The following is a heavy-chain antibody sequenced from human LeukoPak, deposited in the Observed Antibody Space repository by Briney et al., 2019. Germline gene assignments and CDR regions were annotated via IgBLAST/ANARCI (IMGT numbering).Heavy chain of an antibody. CDR2: INPSGGST. J-gene: IGHJ4*02. Sequence: ASVKVSCKASGYTFSNYYMHWVRQAPGEGLEWMGIINPSGGSTSYAQKFQGRVTMTRDTSTRTVYMELSSLRSEETAVYFCARDEGGSSWSYFHWGQGTLVTVSS. D-gene: IGHD6-13*01. CDR3: ARDEGGSSWSYFH. V-gene: IGHV1-46*03. CDR1: GYTFSNYY.